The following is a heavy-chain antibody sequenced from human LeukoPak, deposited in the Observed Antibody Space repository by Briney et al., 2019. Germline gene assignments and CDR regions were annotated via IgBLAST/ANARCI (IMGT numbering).Heavy chain of an antibody. V-gene: IGHV1-69*05. D-gene: IGHD3-22*01. Sequence: GSSVKVSCKASGGTFSSYAISWVRQAPGQGLEWMGRIIPIFGTANYAQKFQGRVTITTDESTSTAYMELSSLRSEDTAVYYCARSFDDTMIVVYTDAFDIWGQGTMVTVSS. CDR2: IIPIFGTA. CDR1: GGTFSSYA. CDR3: ARSFDDTMIVVYTDAFDI. J-gene: IGHJ3*02.